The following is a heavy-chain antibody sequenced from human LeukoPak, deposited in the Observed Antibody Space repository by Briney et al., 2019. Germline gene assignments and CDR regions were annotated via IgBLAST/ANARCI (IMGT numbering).Heavy chain of an antibody. CDR1: GFTFSSYW. D-gene: IGHD2-2*01. CDR2: INSDGSST. J-gene: IGHJ4*02. Sequence: TGGSLRLSCAASGFTFSSYWMHWVRQAPGKGLVWVSRINSDGSSTSYADSVKGRFTISRDNAKNTLYLQMNSLRAEDTAVYYCAKDGRYCSNTICYGMHYFDYWGQGTLVTVSS. V-gene: IGHV3-74*01. CDR3: AKDGRYCSNTICYGMHYFDY.